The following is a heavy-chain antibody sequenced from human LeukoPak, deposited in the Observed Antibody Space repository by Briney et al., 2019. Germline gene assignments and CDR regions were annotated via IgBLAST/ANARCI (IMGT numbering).Heavy chain of an antibody. J-gene: IGHJ4*02. CDR2: IYPGDSDT. Sequence: GESLKISCEGSVYNVDSYRSGGVREMPGKGLEWMWVIYPGDSDTRYSPSFQVQVTISADKSISTAYLQRSSLKASDPAMYYCARVPSPHSASYYATIDYWAQGTLVTVSS. D-gene: IGHD1-26*01. CDR1: VYNVDSYR. V-gene: IGHV5-51*01. CDR3: ARVPSPHSASYYATIDY.